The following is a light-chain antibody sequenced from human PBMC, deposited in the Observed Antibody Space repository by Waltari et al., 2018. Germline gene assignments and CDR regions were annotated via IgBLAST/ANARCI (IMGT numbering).Light chain of an antibody. Sequence: QLVLTQSPSASASLGAPVTLTCTLSSGHSSNVIAWHQQQPEKGPRYLMKVNSDGSHSKGDKIPDRFSGSSSGAEHYLTISSLQSEDEADYYCQTGGHGTWVFGGGTKLTVL. J-gene: IGLJ3*02. CDR2: VNSDGSH. CDR1: SGHSSNV. V-gene: IGLV4-69*01. CDR3: QTGGHGTWV.